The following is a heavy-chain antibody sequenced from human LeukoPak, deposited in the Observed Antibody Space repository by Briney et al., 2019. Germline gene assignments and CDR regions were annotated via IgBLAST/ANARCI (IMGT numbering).Heavy chain of an antibody. J-gene: IGHJ6*03. CDR1: GDSVSSNSAA. V-gene: IGHV6-1*01. D-gene: IGHD6-13*01. CDR2: TYYRSKWYN. CDR3: ARTTEAHSWQTRYYSYYMDV. Sequence: SQTLSLTCAISGDSVSSNSAAWHWVRQSPSRGLEWLGRTYYRSKWYNDYAISVKSRMTINPDTSKNQFSPKLRSVTAADTAVYYCARTTEAHSWQTRYYSYYMDVWGKGTTVTVSS.